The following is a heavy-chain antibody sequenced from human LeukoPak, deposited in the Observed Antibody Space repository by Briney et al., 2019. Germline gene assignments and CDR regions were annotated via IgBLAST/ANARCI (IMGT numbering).Heavy chain of an antibody. J-gene: IGHJ4*02. CDR1: GFTFSNYW. CDR3: ARSYSTASKIFGY. CDR2: IKQDGSKK. V-gene: IGHV3-7*01. D-gene: IGHD6-6*01. Sequence: GGSLRLSCAASGFTFSNYWLNWVRQAPGKGLEWVGHIKQDGSKKYYVDSVKGRFTISRDNAKNSLNLQMNSLRAGDTALYYCARSYSTASKIFGYWGQGALGTVSS.